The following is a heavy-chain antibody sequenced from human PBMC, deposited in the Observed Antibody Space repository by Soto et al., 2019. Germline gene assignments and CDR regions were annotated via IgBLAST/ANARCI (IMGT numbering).Heavy chain of an antibody. CDR3: ARESPRGTRYYYDSSGGLDY. D-gene: IGHD3-22*01. J-gene: IGHJ4*02. V-gene: IGHV4-59*01. Sequence: SETLSLTCTVSGGSISSYYWSWIRQPPGKGLEWIGYIYYSGSTNYNPSLKSRVTISVDTSKNQFSLKLSSVTAADTAVYYCARESPRGTRYYYDSSGGLDYWGQGTLVTVSS. CDR2: IYYSGST. CDR1: GGSISSYY.